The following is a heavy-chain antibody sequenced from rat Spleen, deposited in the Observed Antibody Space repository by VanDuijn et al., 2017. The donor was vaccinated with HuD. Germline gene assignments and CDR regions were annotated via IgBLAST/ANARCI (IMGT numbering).Heavy chain of an antibody. J-gene: IGHJ2*01. D-gene: IGHD5-1*01. Sequence: QVQLKESGPGLVQPSQTLSLTCTVSGFSLTSYNVHWVRQPTGKGLEWMGVIWTGGSTDYNSALKSRLSISRDTSKSQVFLKMNSLQTEDIATYYCARGLGAVDYWGQGVMVTVSS. V-gene: IGHV2-30*01. CDR2: IWTGGST. CDR1: GFSLTSYN. CDR3: ARGLGAVDY.